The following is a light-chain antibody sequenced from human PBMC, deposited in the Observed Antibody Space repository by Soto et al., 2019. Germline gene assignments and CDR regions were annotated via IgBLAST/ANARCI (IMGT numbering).Light chain of an antibody. V-gene: IGKV1-5*03. Sequence: DIPMTQSPSTLSASVGDRVTITCRASQSISNWLAWYQQKTGKAPKLLIYRASSLESGVPSRFSGSGSGTEFTLNISSLQPDDFAAYYCQQYSSYSPRLTFGGGTKVETK. J-gene: IGKJ4*01. CDR2: RAS. CDR3: QQYSSYSPRLT. CDR1: QSISNW.